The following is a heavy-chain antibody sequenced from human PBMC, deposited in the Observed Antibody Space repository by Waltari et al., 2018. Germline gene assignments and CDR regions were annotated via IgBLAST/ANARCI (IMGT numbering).Heavy chain of an antibody. CDR2: IYYSGST. Sequence: QVQLQESGPGLVKPSETLSLTCTVSGGSISSYYWSGIRQPPGKGLEWIGYIYYSGSTNYNPALKSVVTISVYTSKNQFSLNLSSVTAADTAVYYCARAYYDSSGYPSTYWYFDLWGRGTLVTVSS. CDR1: GGSISSYY. D-gene: IGHD3-22*01. CDR3: ARAYYDSSGYPSTYWYFDL. V-gene: IGHV4-59*01. J-gene: IGHJ2*01.